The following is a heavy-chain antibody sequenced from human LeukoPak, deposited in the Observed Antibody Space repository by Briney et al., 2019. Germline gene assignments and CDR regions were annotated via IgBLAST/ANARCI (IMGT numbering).Heavy chain of an antibody. CDR3: ARAVGSFDWLPLFDY. D-gene: IGHD3-9*01. J-gene: IGHJ4*02. Sequence: SETLSLTCTVSGYSISSGYYWGWIRQPPGQGLEWIGNIYHSGITYYTPSLKSRVTISVDTSKNQFYLKLSSVTAADTAVYYCARAVGSFDWLPLFDYWGQGTLVTVSS. V-gene: IGHV4-38-2*02. CDR1: GYSISSGYY. CDR2: IYHSGIT.